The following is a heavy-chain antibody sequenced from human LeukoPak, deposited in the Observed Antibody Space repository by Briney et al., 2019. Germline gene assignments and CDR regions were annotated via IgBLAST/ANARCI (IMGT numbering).Heavy chain of an antibody. D-gene: IGHD3-3*01. CDR2: IYSGGST. Sequence: GGSLRLSCAASGFTVSSNYMSWVRQAPGKGLEWVSVIYSGGSTYYAGSVKGRFTISRDNSKNTLYLQMNSLRAEDTAVYYCARNVHGYYDFWSGYYSPIYYFDYWGQGTLVTVSS. V-gene: IGHV3-66*02. CDR3: ARNVHGYYDFWSGYYSPIYYFDY. J-gene: IGHJ4*02. CDR1: GFTVSSNY.